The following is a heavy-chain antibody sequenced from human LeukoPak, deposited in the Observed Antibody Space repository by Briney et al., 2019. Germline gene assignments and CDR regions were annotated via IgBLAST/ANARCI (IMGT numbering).Heavy chain of an antibody. V-gene: IGHV4-39*01. Sequence: PSETLSLTCTVSGGSISSSSYYWGWIRQPPGKGLEWIGSIYYSGSTYYNPSLKCRVTISVDTSKNQFSLKLSSVTAADTAVYYCARHACSGGSCSYAFDYWGQGTLVTVSS. CDR1: GGSISSSSYY. J-gene: IGHJ4*02. D-gene: IGHD2-15*01. CDR3: ARHACSGGSCSYAFDY. CDR2: IYYSGST.